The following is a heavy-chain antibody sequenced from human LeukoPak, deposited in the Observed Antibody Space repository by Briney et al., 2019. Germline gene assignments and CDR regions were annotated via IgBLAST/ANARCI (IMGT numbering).Heavy chain of an antibody. CDR2: ISGSGGST. CDR3: AKDASPDPMTLFDY. V-gene: IGHV3-23*01. J-gene: IGHJ4*02. Sequence: GGSLRLSCAASGFTFSSYAMSWVRQAPGKGLEWVSVISGSGGSTHYADSVKGRFTISRDNSKNTLYLQMNSLRAADTAVYYCAKDASPDPMTLFDYWGQGTLVTVSS. D-gene: IGHD3-22*01. CDR1: GFTFSSYA.